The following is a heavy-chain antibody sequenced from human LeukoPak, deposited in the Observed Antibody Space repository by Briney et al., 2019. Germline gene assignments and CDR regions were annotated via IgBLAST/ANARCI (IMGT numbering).Heavy chain of an antibody. CDR2: INHSGST. CDR1: GGSFSGYY. V-gene: IGHV4-34*01. D-gene: IGHD6-19*01. J-gene: IGHJ4*02. CDR3: ARHVFISSGWSGDFDN. Sequence: SETLSLTCAVYGGSFSGYYWSWIRQPPGKGLEWIGEINHSGSTNCNPSLKSRVTISVDTSKNQFSLKLSSVTAADTAVYYCARHVFISSGWSGDFDNWGQGTLVTVSS.